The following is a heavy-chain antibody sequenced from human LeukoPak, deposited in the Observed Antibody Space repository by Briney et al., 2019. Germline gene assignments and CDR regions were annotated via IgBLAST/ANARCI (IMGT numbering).Heavy chain of an antibody. J-gene: IGHJ5*02. CDR1: GYTFTSYG. CDR2: ISAYNGNT. D-gene: IGHD2-15*01. Sequence: GASVKVSYKASGYTFTSYGISWVRQAPGQGLEWMGWISAYNGNTNYAQKLQGRVTMTTDTSTSTAYMELRSLRSDDTAVYYCARVFSSGYCSGGSCYNWFDPWGQGTLVTVSS. V-gene: IGHV1-18*01. CDR3: ARVFSSGYCSGGSCYNWFDP.